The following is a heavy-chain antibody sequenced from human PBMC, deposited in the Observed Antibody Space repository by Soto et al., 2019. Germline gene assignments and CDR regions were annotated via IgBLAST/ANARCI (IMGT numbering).Heavy chain of an antibody. D-gene: IGHD2-15*01. CDR1: GGTFSSYA. CDR3: ARQIVVVVAAKDTGYYYYGMDV. J-gene: IGHJ6*02. V-gene: IGHV1-69*13. CDR2: IIPIFGTA. Sequence: SVKVSCKASGGTFSSYAISWVRQAPGQGLEWMGGIIPIFGTANYAQKFQGRVTITADESTSTGYMELSSLRSEDTAVYYCARQIVVVVAAKDTGYYYYGMDVWGQGTTVTVYS.